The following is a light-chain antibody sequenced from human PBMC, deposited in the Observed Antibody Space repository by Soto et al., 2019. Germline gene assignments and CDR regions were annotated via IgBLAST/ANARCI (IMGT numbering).Light chain of an antibody. CDR2: WAS. Sequence: DIVMTQSPDSLAVSLGERATINCKSSQSVLYSSNNKNYLAWYQQKPGQPPKLLIYWASTRESGVPDRFSGSGSGTYSTLTISSLQAEDVAVYYCQQYYTPWTFGQGTKVEIK. CDR3: QQYYTPWT. J-gene: IGKJ1*01. V-gene: IGKV4-1*01. CDR1: QSVLYSSNNKNY.